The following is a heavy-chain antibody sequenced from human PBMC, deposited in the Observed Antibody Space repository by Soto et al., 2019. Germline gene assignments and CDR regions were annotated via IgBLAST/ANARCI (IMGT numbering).Heavy chain of an antibody. CDR3: AKTLRLVDGSYFDY. V-gene: IGHV3-30*18. D-gene: IGHD3-9*01. J-gene: IGHJ4*02. Sequence: QVQLVESGGGVVQPGRSLRLSCAASGFTFSSYGIHWVRQAPGKGLEWVAAISYDGSDKYYADSVKGRFTISRENSKNTLYLQMNSLRDEDAAVYHCAKTLRLVDGSYFDYWGQGTMVTVSS. CDR2: ISYDGSDK. CDR1: GFTFSSYG.